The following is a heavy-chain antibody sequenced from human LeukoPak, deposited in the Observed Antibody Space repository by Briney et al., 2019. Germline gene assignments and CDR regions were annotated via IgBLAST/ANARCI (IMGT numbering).Heavy chain of an antibody. CDR3: AKDRGVGVVIILDY. D-gene: IGHD3-3*01. Sequence: GGSLRLSCTASGFSCSTYAMSWVRQAPGKGLEWVSSVSGPGATTWYAESVKGRFTISRDNSKNTLYLQMNSLRAEDTAVYYCAKDRGVGVVIILDYWGQGTLVTVSS. J-gene: IGHJ4*02. CDR1: GFSCSTYA. V-gene: IGHV3-23*01. CDR2: VSGPGATT.